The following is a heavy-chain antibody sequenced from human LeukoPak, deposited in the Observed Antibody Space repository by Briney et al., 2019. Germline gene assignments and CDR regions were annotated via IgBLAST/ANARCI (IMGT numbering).Heavy chain of an antibody. Sequence: ASVKVSCKASGYTFTSYGISWVRQAPGQGLEWMVWISSYNGNTNYAQKLQGRVTMTTDTSTSTAYMELRSLRSDDTAVYYCARDRRYFDWLLADYWGQGTLVTVYS. CDR2: ISSYNGNT. J-gene: IGHJ4*02. CDR3: ARDRRYFDWLLADY. CDR1: GYTFTSYG. D-gene: IGHD3-9*01. V-gene: IGHV1-18*04.